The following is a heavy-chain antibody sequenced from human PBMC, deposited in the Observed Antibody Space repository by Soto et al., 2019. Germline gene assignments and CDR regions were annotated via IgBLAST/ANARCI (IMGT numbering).Heavy chain of an antibody. D-gene: IGHD5-18*01. CDR2: IYYSGST. J-gene: IGHJ4*02. CDR3: ARRYGPCFDY. Sequence: SETLCLTCTVSGGSISSYYWSWIRQPPGKGLEWIGYIYYSGSTNYNPSLKSRVTISVDTSKNQFSLKLSSVTAADTAVYYCARRYGPCFDYWGQGTLVTVSS. V-gene: IGHV4-59*08. CDR1: GGSISSYY.